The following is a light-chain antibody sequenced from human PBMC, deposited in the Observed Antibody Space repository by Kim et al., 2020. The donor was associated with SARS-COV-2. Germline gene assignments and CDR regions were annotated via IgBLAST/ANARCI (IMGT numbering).Light chain of an antibody. CDR2: GAS. V-gene: IGKV3-15*01. CDR3: QQYNNWPPT. J-gene: IGKJ1*01. CDR1: QSFSSY. Sequence: LYPGERAPLSCRSIQSFSSYLAWYHQKPGQSPRLLIYGASTRATVIPARFSGSGSGTEFTLTISSLQSEDFAVYYCQQYNNWPPTFGQGTKVEIK.